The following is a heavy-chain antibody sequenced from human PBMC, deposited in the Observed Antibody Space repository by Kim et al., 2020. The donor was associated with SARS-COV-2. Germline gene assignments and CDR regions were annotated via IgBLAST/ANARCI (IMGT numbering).Heavy chain of an antibody. CDR1: GFIFSSYA. D-gene: IGHD4-17*01. Sequence: GGSLRLSCAASGFIFSSYAVSWVRQAPGKGLEWVSSISGSGGSTYYADSVKGRFTISRDNSKNTLSLQINSLRVEDTAVYYCAKGGGLMTTGDYWGQGTLVTVSS. CDR2: ISGSGGST. J-gene: IGHJ4*02. V-gene: IGHV3-23*01. CDR3: AKGGGLMTTGDY.